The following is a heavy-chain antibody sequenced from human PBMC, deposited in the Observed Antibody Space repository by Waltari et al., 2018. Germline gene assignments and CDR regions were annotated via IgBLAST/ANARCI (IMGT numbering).Heavy chain of an antibody. J-gene: IGHJ4*02. D-gene: IGHD2-15*01. CDR2: IYPSGST. V-gene: IGHV4-4*07. Sequence: VQLQESGPGLAKPSETLSLPCTVSGGSITSYYWNWLRQPAGKGLEWIGRIYPSGSTIYNPSLMSRFTVSVDTSNNQISLKLSCVTAADTAVYFCASDDDYCSGTTCHRQDYWGQGTRVTVSS. CDR3: ASDDDYCSGTTCHRQDY. CDR1: GGSITSYY.